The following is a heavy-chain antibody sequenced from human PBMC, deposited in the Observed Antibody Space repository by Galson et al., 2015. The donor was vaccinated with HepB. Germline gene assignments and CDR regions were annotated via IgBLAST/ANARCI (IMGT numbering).Heavy chain of an antibody. D-gene: IGHD3-16*01. V-gene: IGHV3-23*01. CDR2: INGRGSTR. CDR3: VKEGSWFGWDWFDP. CDR1: GFIFRHHA. Sequence: SLRLSCAGSGFIFRHHAMAWIRQAPGKGLEWVSGINGRGSTRSYSDAVKGRFSISSDNSKDTVFLQMDNLIAEDTAVYYCVKEGSWFGWDWFDPWGQGALVTVS. J-gene: IGHJ5*02.